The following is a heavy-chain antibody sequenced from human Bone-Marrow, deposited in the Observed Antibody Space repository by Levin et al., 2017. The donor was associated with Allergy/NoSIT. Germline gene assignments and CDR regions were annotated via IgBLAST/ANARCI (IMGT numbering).Heavy chain of an antibody. D-gene: IGHD6-13*01. V-gene: IGHV3-30*18. CDR2: ISYVGSNI. CDR1: GFKFNTYG. CDR3: AKDLSPYSNSWDYFDF. J-gene: IGHJ4*02. Sequence: GESLKISCAASGFKFNTYGMHWVRQAPGKGLEWVAVISYVGSNIYYAHSVKGRFTISRDNSKNTLYLQMNSLRSEDTAVYFCAKDLSPYSNSWDYFDFWGQGTRVTVSS.